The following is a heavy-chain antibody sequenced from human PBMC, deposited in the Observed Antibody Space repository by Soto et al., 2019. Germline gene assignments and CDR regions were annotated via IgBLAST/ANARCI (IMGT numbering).Heavy chain of an antibody. Sequence: SVKVSCKASGGTFSSYAISWVRQAPGQGPEWMGGIIPIFGTANYAQKLQGRLIMTTDTSTSTAYMELRSLRSDDTAVYHCARGTTVGGVLNGMDVWGQGTTVTVSS. V-gene: IGHV1-69*05. CDR2: IIPIFGTA. CDR1: GGTFSSYA. J-gene: IGHJ6*02. D-gene: IGHD3-16*01. CDR3: ARGTTVGGVLNGMDV.